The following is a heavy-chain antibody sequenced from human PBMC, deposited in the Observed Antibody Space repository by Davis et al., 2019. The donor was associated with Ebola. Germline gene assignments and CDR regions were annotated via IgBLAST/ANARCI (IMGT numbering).Heavy chain of an antibody. J-gene: IGHJ5*02. D-gene: IGHD1-26*01. CDR2: ISSSSSYI. V-gene: IGHV3-21*01. CDR3: ARAGEEGLGWFDP. Sequence: PGGSLRLSCAASGFTFSSYSMNWVRQAPGKGLEWVSSISSSSSYIYYADSVKGRFTISRDNAKNSLYLQMNSLRAEDTAVYYCARAGEEGLGWFDPWGQGTLVTVSS. CDR1: GFTFSSYS.